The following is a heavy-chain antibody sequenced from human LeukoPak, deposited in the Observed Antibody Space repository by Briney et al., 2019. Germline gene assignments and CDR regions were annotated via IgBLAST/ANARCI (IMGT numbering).Heavy chain of an antibody. CDR3: ASAAVAGYCSSTSCYTGPSDY. Sequence: ASVKVSCKASGYTFTSYGISWVRQAPGQGLEWMGWISAYNGNTNYAQKLQGRVTMTTDTSTSTAYMELRSLRSDDTAVYYCASAAVAGYCSSTSCYTGPSDYWGQGTLVTVSS. CDR1: GYTFTSYG. J-gene: IGHJ4*02. CDR2: ISAYNGNT. V-gene: IGHV1-18*01. D-gene: IGHD2-2*02.